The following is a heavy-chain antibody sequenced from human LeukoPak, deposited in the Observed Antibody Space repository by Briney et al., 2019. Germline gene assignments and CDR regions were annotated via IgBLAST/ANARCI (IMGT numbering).Heavy chain of an antibody. V-gene: IGHV1-69*06. D-gene: IGHD4-23*01. Sequence: GASVKVSCKASGGTFRSYAISWVRQAPGQGLEWMGGIIPIFGTANYAQKFQGRVTITADKSTSTAYMELSSLRSEDTAVYYCARVGPDYGGNLSFDYWGQGTLVTVSS. CDR1: GGTFRSYA. J-gene: IGHJ4*02. CDR2: IIPIFGTA. CDR3: ARVGPDYGGNLSFDY.